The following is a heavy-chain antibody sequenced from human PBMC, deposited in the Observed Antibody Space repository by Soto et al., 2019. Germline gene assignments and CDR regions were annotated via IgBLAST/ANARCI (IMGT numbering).Heavy chain of an antibody. CDR1: GFTFSSYW. D-gene: IGHD5-12*01. J-gene: IGHJ3*01. V-gene: IGHV3-64*01. CDR3: ARERYSGNDFDAFDV. CDR2: INSNGVKT. Sequence: EAQLAESGGGLVQPGGSLRLSCAASGFTFSSYWMHWVRPAPGKGLEYVSGINSNGVKTFYANSVKGKFTISRDNSKIMLYLQMGSLRAEDMAVYYCARERYSGNDFDAFDVWGQGTMVTVSS.